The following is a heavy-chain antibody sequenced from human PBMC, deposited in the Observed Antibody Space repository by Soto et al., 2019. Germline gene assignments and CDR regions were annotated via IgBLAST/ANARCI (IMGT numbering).Heavy chain of an antibody. Sequence: SETLSLTCTVSGGSISNYYWSWIRQPPGKGLEWIGYISYSGSTSYNPSLKSRATISVDTSKNHFSLKLSSVTAADTAVYYCAFYSSRSDTSDFDCCAQRSLVTVSS. CDR3: AFYSSRSDTSDFDC. CDR2: ISYSGST. J-gene: IGHJ4*01. CDR1: GGSISNYY. V-gene: IGHV4-59*08. D-gene: IGHD2-21*01.